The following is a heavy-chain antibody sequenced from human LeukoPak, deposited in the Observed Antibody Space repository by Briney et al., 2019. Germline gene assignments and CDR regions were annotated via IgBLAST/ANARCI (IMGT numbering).Heavy chain of an antibody. V-gene: IGHV3-23*01. CDR2: ISNNGGYT. Sequence: PGGSLRLSCAASGFTFSSSAMSWVRQAPGKGLEWVSAISNNGGYTYYADSVQGRFTISRDNSKSTLCLQMNSLRAEDTAVYYCSRGGDGGSYLGDWGQGTLVTVSS. CDR1: GFTFSSSA. CDR3: SRGGDGGSYLGD. J-gene: IGHJ4*02. D-gene: IGHD1-26*01.